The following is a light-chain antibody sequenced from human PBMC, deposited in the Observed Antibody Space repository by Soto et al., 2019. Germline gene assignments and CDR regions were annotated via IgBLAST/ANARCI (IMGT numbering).Light chain of an antibody. CDR3: FSYAGGSTYV. CDR1: SSDVGSYNL. CDR2: EGS. V-gene: IGLV2-23*01. J-gene: IGLJ1*01. Sequence: QSVLTQPASVSGSPGQSITISCTGTSSDVGSYNLVSWYQQHPGKAPKLMIYEGSKRPSAVSNRFFGSQSGNTASLTISGLQAEDEADYYCFSYAGGSTYVFGTGTKVTVL.